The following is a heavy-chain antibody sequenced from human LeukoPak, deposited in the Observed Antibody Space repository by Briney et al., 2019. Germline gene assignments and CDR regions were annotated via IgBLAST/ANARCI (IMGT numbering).Heavy chain of an antibody. D-gene: IGHD3-3*01. Sequence: GASVKVSCKASGYTFTSYDINWVRQATGQGLEWMGWMNPNSGNTGYAQKFQDRVTMTRNTSISTAYMELSSLRSEDTAVYYCARAKQYYDFWSGYYRYYYYGMDVWGQGTTVTVSS. V-gene: IGHV1-8*01. CDR3: ARAKQYYDFWSGYYRYYYYGMDV. CDR2: MNPNSGNT. J-gene: IGHJ6*02. CDR1: GYTFTSYD.